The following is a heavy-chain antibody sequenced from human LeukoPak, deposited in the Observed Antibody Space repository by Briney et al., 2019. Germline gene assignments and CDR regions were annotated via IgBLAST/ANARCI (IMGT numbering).Heavy chain of an antibody. CDR1: GFTFSTYE. V-gene: IGHV3-30*04. CDR3: ARDRDCSRTSCFNAFDV. CDR2: ISHDGNDQ. Sequence: PGGSLRLSCAASGFTFSTYEMHWVRQAPGKGLEWVAVISHDGNDQYYADSVKGRFTISRDNSKNALYLQMSSLRLEDTAVYYCARDRDCSRTSCFNAFDVWGQGTMAIVSS. J-gene: IGHJ3*01. D-gene: IGHD2-2*01.